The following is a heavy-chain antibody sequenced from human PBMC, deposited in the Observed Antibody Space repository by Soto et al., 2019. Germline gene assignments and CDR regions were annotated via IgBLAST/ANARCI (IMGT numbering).Heavy chain of an antibody. J-gene: IGHJ4*02. Sequence: GGSLRLSCAASGFTFSSYGMHWVRQAPGKGLEWVAVISYHGSNKDYADSVKGRFTISRDNSKNTLYLQMNSLRGEDTAVYYCAKDRQLGSSLYYFDYWGQGTLVTVS. D-gene: IGHD5-18*01. CDR2: ISYHGSNK. CDR3: AKDRQLGSSLYYFDY. V-gene: IGHV3-30*18. CDR1: GFTFSSYG.